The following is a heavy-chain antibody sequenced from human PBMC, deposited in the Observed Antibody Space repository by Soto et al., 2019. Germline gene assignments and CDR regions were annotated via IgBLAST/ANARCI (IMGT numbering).Heavy chain of an antibody. J-gene: IGHJ6*03. CDR2: IYSGGST. CDR1: GVTVSSNY. Sequence: EVQLVESGGGLVQPGGSLRLSCAASGVTVSSNYMSWVHPAPGKGLVWVSDIYSGGSTHYADSVKGRLSISSDNTKPTLDLEMNSGRDEDTAAYHCARAPRGYSGYVYYMDVWGKGTTVTVSS. CDR3: ARAPRGYSGYVYYMDV. V-gene: IGHV3-66*01. D-gene: IGHD5-12*01.